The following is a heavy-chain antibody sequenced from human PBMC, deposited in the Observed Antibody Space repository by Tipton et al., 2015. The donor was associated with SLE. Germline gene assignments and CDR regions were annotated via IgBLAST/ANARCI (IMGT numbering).Heavy chain of an antibody. D-gene: IGHD3-22*01. CDR2: INHRGST. CDR1: GGSFSGYY. J-gene: IGHJ4*02. Sequence: TLSLTCAVYGGSFSGYYWSWIRQPPGKGLEWIGEINHRGSTNYNPSLKSRVTVSVDTSKNQFSLRLTSVTAADTAVYYCVSDSSGYDFDYWGQGTLVTVSS. V-gene: IGHV4-34*01. CDR3: VSDSSGYDFDY.